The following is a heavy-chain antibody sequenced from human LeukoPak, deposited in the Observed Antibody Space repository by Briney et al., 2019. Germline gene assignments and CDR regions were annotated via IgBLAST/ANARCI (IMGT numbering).Heavy chain of an antibody. D-gene: IGHD3-10*01. V-gene: IGHV4-59*01. CDR2: IYYSGGT. J-gene: IGHJ4*02. CDR3: AKGHGSGTFHRGLFDS. CDR1: GASFGTNY. Sequence: SETLSLTCSVSGASFGTNYWSWIRQAPGKGLEWIGYIYYSGGTNDNPSLKGRVTISADTSKNQFSLNLRSVTAADTAVYYCAKGHGSGTFHRGLFDSWGQGIPVTVSS.